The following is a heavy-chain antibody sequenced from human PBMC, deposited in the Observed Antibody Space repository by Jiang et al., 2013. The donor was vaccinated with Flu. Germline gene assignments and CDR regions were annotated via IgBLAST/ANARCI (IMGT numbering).Heavy chain of an antibody. V-gene: IGHV1-69*04. D-gene: IGHD6-13*01. Sequence: SGAEVKKPGSSVKVSCKASGGTFSSYAISWVRQAPGQGLEWMGRIIPILGIANYAQKFQGRVTITADKSTSTAYMELSSLRSEDTAVYYCARERRVGSSWSGGYFDYWGQGTLVTVSS. J-gene: IGHJ4*02. CDR1: GGTFSSYA. CDR2: IIPILGIA. CDR3: ARERRVGSSWSGGYFDY.